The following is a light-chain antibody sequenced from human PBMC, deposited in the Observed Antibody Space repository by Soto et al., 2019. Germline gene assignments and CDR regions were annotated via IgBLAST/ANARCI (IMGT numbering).Light chain of an antibody. CDR1: QGVSSY. J-gene: IGKJ4*01. CDR2: DAS. CDR3: QQRSNWL. V-gene: IGKV3D-11*01. Sequence: EIVLTQSPATLSLSPGERATLSCRASQGVSSYLAWYQQKPGQAPRLLIFDASTRATGIPARFSGSGPGTDFTLTIRSLEPEDFAVYYCQQRSNWLFGGGTKVEIK.